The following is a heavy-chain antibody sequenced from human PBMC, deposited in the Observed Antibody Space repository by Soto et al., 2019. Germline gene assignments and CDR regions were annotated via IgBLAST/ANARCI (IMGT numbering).Heavy chain of an antibody. J-gene: IGHJ1*01. D-gene: IGHD2-15*01. Sequence: GGSLRLSCAASGFTFSNAWMSWVRQAPGKGLEWVGRIKSKTDGGTTDYAAPVKGRFTISRDDSKNTLYLQMNSLKTEDTAVYYCTTDPVCSGGSCYYFQHWGQGTLVTVSS. CDR1: GFTFSNAW. CDR3: TTDPVCSGGSCYYFQH. V-gene: IGHV3-15*01. CDR2: IKSKTDGGTT.